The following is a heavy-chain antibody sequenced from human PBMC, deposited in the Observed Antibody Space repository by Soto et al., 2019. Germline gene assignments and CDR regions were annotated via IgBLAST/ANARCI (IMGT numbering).Heavy chain of an antibody. J-gene: IGHJ6*02. CDR1: GYTFTSYY. CDR2: INPSGGST. CDR3: ATTYPSSGAPAEVDV. V-gene: IGHV1-46*01. D-gene: IGHD6-25*01. Sequence: QVQLVQSGAEVKKPGASVKVSCKASGYTFTSYYMHWVRQAPGQGLEWMGIINPSGGSTSYAQKFQGRVTMTRDTSTSTVYMERSSLRSEDTAVYYCATTYPSSGAPAEVDVWGQGTTVTVSS.